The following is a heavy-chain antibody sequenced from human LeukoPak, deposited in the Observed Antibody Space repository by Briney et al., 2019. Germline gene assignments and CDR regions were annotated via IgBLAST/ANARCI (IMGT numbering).Heavy chain of an antibody. Sequence: PSETLSLTCAVSGYSIISGYYWGWFRQPPGKGPEWIGCIYHSGTTYYNPSLKSRVTISVDTSKNQFSLMISSVTAADTAVYYCARQGGSNSPYYYYYMDVWGKGTTVTVSS. D-gene: IGHD6-13*01. CDR3: ARQGGSNSPYYYYYMDV. CDR2: IYHSGTT. CDR1: GYSIISGYY. V-gene: IGHV4-38-2*01. J-gene: IGHJ6*03.